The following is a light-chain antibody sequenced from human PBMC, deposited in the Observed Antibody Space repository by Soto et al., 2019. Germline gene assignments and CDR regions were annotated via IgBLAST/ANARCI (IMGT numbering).Light chain of an antibody. CDR1: QGISNY. CDR2: DAS. CDR3: QEYNHSPQT. V-gene: IGKV1-27*01. Sequence: DVQMTQSPSSLSASVGDRVTITCRASQGISNYLAWYQQKPGKIPKLLIYDASTLQSGVPSRISGSGAGTDFTLTISSLQPEDVASYYCQEYNHSPQTFGQGTKVDIK. J-gene: IGKJ1*01.